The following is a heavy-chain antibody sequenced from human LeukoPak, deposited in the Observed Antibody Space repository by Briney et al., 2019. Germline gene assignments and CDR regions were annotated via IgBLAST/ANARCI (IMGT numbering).Heavy chain of an antibody. CDR2: ISSSGSTI. J-gene: IGHJ4*02. CDR3: ARDGTYYYDSSGYGGDY. V-gene: IGHV3-48*03. CDR1: GFTFSSYE. Sequence: SGGSLRLSCAASGFTFSSYEMNWVRQAPGKGLEWVSYISSSGSTIYYADSVKGRFTISRDNAKNSLYLQMNSPRAEDTAVYYCARDGTYYYDSSGYGGDYWGQGTLVTVSS. D-gene: IGHD3-22*01.